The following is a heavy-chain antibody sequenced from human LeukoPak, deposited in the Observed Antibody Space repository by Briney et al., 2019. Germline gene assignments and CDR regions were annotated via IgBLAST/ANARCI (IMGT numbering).Heavy chain of an antibody. J-gene: IGHJ6*03. D-gene: IGHD5-18*01. CDR1: GGSISSGSYY. CDR2: IYTSGST. V-gene: IGHV4-61*02. CDR3: ARGLRGIHTAMVLGAPARVDYYYMDV. Sequence: SSQTLSLTCTVSGGSISSGSYYWSWIRQPAGKGLEWIGRIYTSGSTNYNPSLKSRVTISVDTSKNQFSLKLSSVTAADTAVYYCARGLRGIHTAMVLGAPARVDYYYMDVWGKRTTVTISS.